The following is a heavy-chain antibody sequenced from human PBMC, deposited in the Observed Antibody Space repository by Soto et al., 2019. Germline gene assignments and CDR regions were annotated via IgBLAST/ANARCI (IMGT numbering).Heavy chain of an antibody. Sequence: SVKVSCKASGGTFSSYAISWVRQAPGQGLEWMGGIIPIFGTANYAQKFQGRVTITADKSTSTAYMELSSLRAEDTAVYYCVRDTQVLRYLGGVSPYYYGMDVWGQGTTVTVSS. V-gene: IGHV1-69*06. CDR1: GGTFSSYA. J-gene: IGHJ6*02. CDR2: IIPIFGTA. D-gene: IGHD3-3*01. CDR3: VRDTQVLRYLGGVSPYYYGMDV.